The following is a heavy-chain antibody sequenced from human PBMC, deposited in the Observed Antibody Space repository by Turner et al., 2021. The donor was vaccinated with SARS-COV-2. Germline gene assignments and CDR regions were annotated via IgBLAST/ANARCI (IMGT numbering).Heavy chain of an antibody. Sequence: QVQLVESGGGVVQPGRSLRLSCAASGFTFSSYAMHWVRQAPGKGLEWVAVISYDGSNKYYADSVKGRFTISRDNSKNTLYLQMNSLRAEDTAVYYCAKADRVMIVVVITLFDYWGQGTLVTVSS. CDR1: GFTFSSYA. CDR2: ISYDGSNK. J-gene: IGHJ4*02. CDR3: AKADRVMIVVVITLFDY. V-gene: IGHV3-30-3*01. D-gene: IGHD3-22*01.